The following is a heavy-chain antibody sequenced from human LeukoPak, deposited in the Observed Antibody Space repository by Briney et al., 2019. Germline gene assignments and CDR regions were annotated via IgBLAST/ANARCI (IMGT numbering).Heavy chain of an antibody. CDR2: IFSSAST. CDR3: ARDFTGGSFDY. V-gene: IGHV4-31*03. CDR1: GGSISSGGYY. J-gene: IGHJ4*02. Sequence: SGTLSLTCTVSGGSISSGGYYWSWIRQHPGKGLEWIGSIFSSASTIYNPSLKSRVIISVDTSKNHFSLKLTSVTAADTAVYYCARDFTGGSFDYWGQGTLVTVSS. D-gene: IGHD2-8*02.